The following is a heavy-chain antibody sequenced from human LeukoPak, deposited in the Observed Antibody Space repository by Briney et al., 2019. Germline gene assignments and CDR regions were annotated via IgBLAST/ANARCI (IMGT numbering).Heavy chain of an antibody. V-gene: IGHV3-21*04. CDR3: AKSGRTSPYYYYYYMDV. CDR2: ISSSSSYI. CDR1: GFTFSSYS. D-gene: IGHD2-2*01. Sequence: GGSLRLSCAASGFTFSSYSMNWVRQAPGKGLEWVSSISSSSSYIYYADSVKGRFTISRDNSKNSLYLQMNSLRAEDTALYYCAKSGRTSPYYYYYYMDVWGKGTTVTVSS. J-gene: IGHJ6*03.